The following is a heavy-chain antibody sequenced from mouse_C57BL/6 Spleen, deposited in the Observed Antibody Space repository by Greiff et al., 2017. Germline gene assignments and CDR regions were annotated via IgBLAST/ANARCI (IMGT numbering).Heavy chain of an antibody. Sequence: QVQLKQPGAELVRPGTSVKLSCKASGYTFTSYWMHWVKQRPGQGLEWIGVIDPSASYTNYNQQFKGKATLTVDTSASTAYMQLSSLTSEDSAVYYCARGDSSGLFAYWGQGTLVTVSA. CDR1: GYTFTSYW. CDR2: IDPSASYT. J-gene: IGHJ3*01. D-gene: IGHD3-2*02. CDR3: ARGDSSGLFAY. V-gene: IGHV1-59*01.